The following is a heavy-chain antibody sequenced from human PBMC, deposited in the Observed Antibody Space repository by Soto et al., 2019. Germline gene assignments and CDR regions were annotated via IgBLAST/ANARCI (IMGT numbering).Heavy chain of an antibody. CDR3: TRGRDGYNPYYFLY. CDR1: GLNFDDFA. Sequence: GGSLRLSCVGTGLNFDDFAMHWVRQAPGKGLEWLGFIRNDIYDETTEYAASVKGRIIISRDDSKSMAYLQMDSLKTEDTGVYYCTRGRDGYNPYYFLYWGQGALVTVSS. V-gene: IGHV3-49*04. D-gene: IGHD5-12*01. J-gene: IGHJ4*02. CDR2: IRNDIYDETT.